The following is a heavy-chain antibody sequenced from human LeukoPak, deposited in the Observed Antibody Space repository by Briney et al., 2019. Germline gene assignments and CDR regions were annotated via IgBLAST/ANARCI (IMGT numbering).Heavy chain of an antibody. Sequence: GGSLRHSCAASGFTFSSYSMNWVRQAPGKGLEWVSYISPASSTIYYADSVKGRFTISRDNAEDSLFLQMDSLRDGDTAVYYCARRGSSSSLDYWGQGTLVTVSS. CDR2: ISPASSTI. J-gene: IGHJ4*02. CDR3: ARRGSSSSLDY. CDR1: GFTFSSYS. V-gene: IGHV3-48*02. D-gene: IGHD6-13*01.